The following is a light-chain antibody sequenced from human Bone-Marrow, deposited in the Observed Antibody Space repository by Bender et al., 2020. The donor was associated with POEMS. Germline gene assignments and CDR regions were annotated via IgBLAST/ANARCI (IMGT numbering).Light chain of an antibody. CDR3: LSYDSSLSEAV. J-gene: IGLJ1*01. V-gene: IGLV1-40*01. CDR1: SSNIGAGYD. CDR2: GNT. Sequence: QSMLTPPPSVSGAPGQRVTISCTGRSSNIGAGYDVYWYQQLPGTAPKLLIYGNTNRPSGVPDRFSASKSGTSASLAITGRQAEDEADYYCLSYDSSLSEAVFGAGTKVTVL.